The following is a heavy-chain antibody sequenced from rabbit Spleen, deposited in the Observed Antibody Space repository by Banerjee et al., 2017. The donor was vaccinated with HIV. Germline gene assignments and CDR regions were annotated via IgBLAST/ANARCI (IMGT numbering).Heavy chain of an antibody. CDR2: IDTNDGDT. J-gene: IGHJ2*01. CDR1: GFSFSNSYY. CDR3: ARNYVNAFDP. Sequence: QQLVESGGGLVKPGASLTLTCTASGFSFSNSYYMCWVRQAPGKGLEWIACIDTNDGDTDYANWPKGRFTISKTSSTTVTLQMTSLTAADTATYFCARNYVNAFDPWGQGTLVTVS. D-gene: IGHD1-1*01. V-gene: IGHV1S40*01.